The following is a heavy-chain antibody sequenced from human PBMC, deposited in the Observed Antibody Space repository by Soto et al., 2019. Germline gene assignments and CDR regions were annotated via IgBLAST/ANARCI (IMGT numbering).Heavy chain of an antibody. V-gene: IGHV4-39*01. J-gene: IGHJ4*02. CDR3: HAYSYDSSGQPPDY. CDR1: GGSIRSGSYY. Sequence: SETLSLTCTVSGGSIRSGSYYWGWIRQPPGKGLEWIGSIYYSGSTYYNPSLKSRVTISVDTSKNQFSLKLSSVTAADTAVYFCHAYSYDSSGQPPDYWGQGTLVTVSS. D-gene: IGHD3-22*01. CDR2: IYYSGST.